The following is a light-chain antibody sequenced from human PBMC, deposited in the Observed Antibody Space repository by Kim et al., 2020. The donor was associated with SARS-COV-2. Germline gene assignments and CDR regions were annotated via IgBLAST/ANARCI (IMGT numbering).Light chain of an antibody. J-gene: IGLJ3*02. CDR1: SSDVGGYKY. Sequence: GQSITISCTGTSSDVGGYKYVSWYQQHPGKVPKLIIYDVSNRPSGVSNRFSGSKSGNTASLTISGLQAEDEADYYCSSYTSSTTRVFGGGTQLTVL. CDR3: SSYTSSTTRV. CDR2: DVS. V-gene: IGLV2-14*03.